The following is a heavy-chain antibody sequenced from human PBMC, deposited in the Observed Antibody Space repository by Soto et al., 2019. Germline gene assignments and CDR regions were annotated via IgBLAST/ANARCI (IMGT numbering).Heavy chain of an antibody. J-gene: IGHJ4*02. D-gene: IGHD3-9*01. CDR1: GDSLKNHY. CDR3: ARSSLVTVDYFDL. Sequence: SETLSLTCSVSGDSLKNHYWAWIRHSPGKGLEWIGNIYDSGSTNYSPALKSRVSMSVDTSKNLFSLKMNSVTAADTAVYYCARSSLVTVDYFDLWGQGTVGTVSS. CDR2: IYDSGST. V-gene: IGHV4-59*11.